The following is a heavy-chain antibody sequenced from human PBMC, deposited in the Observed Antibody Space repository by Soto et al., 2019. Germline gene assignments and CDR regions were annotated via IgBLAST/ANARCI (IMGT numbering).Heavy chain of an antibody. CDR3: ARDVNPLDFWSGYRKYNWFDP. D-gene: IGHD3-3*01. CDR2: ISAYNGNT. CDR1: GYTFTSYG. J-gene: IGHJ5*02. V-gene: IGHV1-18*04. Sequence: SDTVSCRASGYTFTSYGISWVRKAPGRGLEWMGWISAYNGNTNYAQKLQGRVTMTTDTSTSTAYRERRSLRSDDTAVYYCARDVNPLDFWSGYRKYNWFDPWGQGTLVTVSS.